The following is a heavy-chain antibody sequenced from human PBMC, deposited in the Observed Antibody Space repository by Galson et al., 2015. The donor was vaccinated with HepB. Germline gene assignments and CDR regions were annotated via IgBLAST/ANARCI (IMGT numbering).Heavy chain of an antibody. Sequence: SLRLSCAASGFTVTNNYMRWVRQAPGKGLEWVSVIYSDGSTYYADSVKGGFTISRDNSKNTLYLQMNSLRAEDTALYYCTRERYWGQGTLVTVSS. CDR1: GFTVTNNY. CDR3: TRERY. J-gene: IGHJ4*02. CDR2: IYSDGST. V-gene: IGHV3-53*01.